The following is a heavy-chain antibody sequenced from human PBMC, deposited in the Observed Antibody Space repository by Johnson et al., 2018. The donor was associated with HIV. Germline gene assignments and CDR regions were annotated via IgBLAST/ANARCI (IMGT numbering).Heavy chain of an antibody. CDR3: AKDQYRKLTTVAGI. Sequence: QVQLVESGGGVVQPGRSLRLSCAASGFAFSSYAMHWVRQAPGKGLEWVAIISYDGTSKYQADSVKGRFTISRDNSKNTVYLQMNSLRAEDTAVYYCAKDQYRKLTTVAGIWGQGTMVTVSS. CDR1: GFAFSSYA. J-gene: IGHJ3*02. D-gene: IGHD4-17*01. V-gene: IGHV3-30*04. CDR2: ISYDGTSK.